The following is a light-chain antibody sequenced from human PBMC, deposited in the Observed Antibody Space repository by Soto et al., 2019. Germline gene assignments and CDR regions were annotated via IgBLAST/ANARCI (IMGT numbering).Light chain of an antibody. CDR2: GAS. V-gene: IGKV3-20*01. CDR1: QSVSSNY. J-gene: IGKJ1*01. Sequence: EIVLTQSPGTLSLSPGDRATLSCRASQSVSSNYLAWYQQKPGQAPRLLIYGASMRATGISDRFSASGSGTDFTLTIRRLEPEDFAMYFCQHYGSSPRTFGQGTKVEIK. CDR3: QHYGSSPRT.